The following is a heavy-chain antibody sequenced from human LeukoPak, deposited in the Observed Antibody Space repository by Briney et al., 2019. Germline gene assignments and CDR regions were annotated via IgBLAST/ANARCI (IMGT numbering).Heavy chain of an antibody. CDR3: ARKDGSGIYSSFIY. J-gene: IGHJ4*02. CDR1: GFTFSNYA. Sequence: GGSLRLSCAASGFTFSNYAMSWVRQAPGKGLEWVSTISGSGGSTYYADSVKGRFTISRDNSKNTLYLQMNSLRAADTAVYYCARKDGSGIYSSFIYWGQGSLVTVSS. D-gene: IGHD3-10*01. V-gene: IGHV3-23*01. CDR2: ISGSGGST.